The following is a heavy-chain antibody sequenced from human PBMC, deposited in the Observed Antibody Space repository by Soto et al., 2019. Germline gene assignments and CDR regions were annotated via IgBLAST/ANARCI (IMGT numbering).Heavy chain of an antibody. CDR3: ARVPWYYYDSSGYFGRGFYYYGMDV. CDR2: INHSGST. V-gene: IGHV4-34*01. Sequence: SEMLCLTSAVKGGSCRGYCWSWIRQPRGKGLEWSGEINHSGSTNYNPSLKSRVTISVDTSKNQFSLKLSSVTAADTAVYYCARVPWYYYDSSGYFGRGFYYYGMDVWGQGTTVTVSS. J-gene: IGHJ6*02. D-gene: IGHD3-22*01. CDR1: GGSCRGYC.